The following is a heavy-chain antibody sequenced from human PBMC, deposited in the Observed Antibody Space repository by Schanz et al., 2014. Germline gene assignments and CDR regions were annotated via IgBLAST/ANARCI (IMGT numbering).Heavy chain of an antibody. Sequence: EVHLLESGGGLVPPGGSLRLSCAASGFTFTNYAMSWVRQAPGKGLEWVSAINTGVNTYYADSVRGRFTMSRDNSKNTLYLQMNSLRAGDAAVYYCARGLIAAAGGAFDYWGQGTLXAVSA. CDR3: ARGLIAAAGGAFDY. CDR2: INTGVNT. CDR1: GFTFTNYA. J-gene: IGHJ4*02. D-gene: IGHD6-13*01. V-gene: IGHV3-23*01.